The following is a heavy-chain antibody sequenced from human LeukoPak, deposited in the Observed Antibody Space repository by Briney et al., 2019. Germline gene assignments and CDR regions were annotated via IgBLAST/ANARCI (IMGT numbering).Heavy chain of an antibody. D-gene: IGHD3-10*01. CDR2: INHSGST. J-gene: IGHJ5*02. Sequence: PSEALSLTCAVYGGSFSGYYWSWIRQPPGKGLEWIGEINHSGSTNYNPSLKSRVTISVDTSKNQFSLKLSSVTAADTAVYYCARWTSYYYGSGSNANWFDPWGQGTLVTVSS. CDR3: ARWTSYYYGSGSNANWFDP. CDR1: GGSFSGYY. V-gene: IGHV4-34*01.